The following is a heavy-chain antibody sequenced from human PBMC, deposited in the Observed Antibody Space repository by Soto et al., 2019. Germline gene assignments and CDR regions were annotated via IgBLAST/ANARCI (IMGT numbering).Heavy chain of an antibody. CDR3: AKRELDYYYYYMDV. J-gene: IGHJ6*03. CDR1: GFTFSSYA. Sequence: EVQLLESGGGLVQPGGSLRLSRAASGFTFSSYAMSWVRQAPGKGLEWVSAISGSGGSTYYADSVKGRFTISRDNSKNTLYLQMNSLRAEDTAVYYCAKRELDYYYYYMDVWGKGTTVTVSS. D-gene: IGHD1-26*01. V-gene: IGHV3-23*01. CDR2: ISGSGGST.